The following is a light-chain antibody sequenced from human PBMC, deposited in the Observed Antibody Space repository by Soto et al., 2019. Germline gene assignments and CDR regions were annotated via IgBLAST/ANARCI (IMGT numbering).Light chain of an antibody. CDR3: QQRNNGPLS. Sequence: EIVLTQSPATLSLSPGERATLSCRASPGVSGYLAWYRQQPGQPPRLLFYDTSSRATGVPARFSGSGSGTDFTLTISSLEPEDFAVYYCQQRNNGPLSFGGGTRVEIK. J-gene: IGKJ4*01. V-gene: IGKV3-11*01. CDR1: PGVSGY. CDR2: DTS.